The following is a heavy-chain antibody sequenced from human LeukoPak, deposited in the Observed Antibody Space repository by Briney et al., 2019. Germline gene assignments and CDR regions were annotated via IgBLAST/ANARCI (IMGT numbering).Heavy chain of an antibody. CDR2: INPNSGGT. J-gene: IGHJ4*02. CDR1: GYTFTNYY. V-gene: IGHV1-2*02. Sequence: GASVKVSCKASGYTFTNYYMHWVRQAPGQGLEWMGWINPNSGGTNYAQKFQGRVTMTRDTSVGTAYMELSRLRSDDTAVYYCARGMVRGVIITPFDYWGQGTLVTVSS. CDR3: ARGMVRGVIITPFDY. D-gene: IGHD3-10*01.